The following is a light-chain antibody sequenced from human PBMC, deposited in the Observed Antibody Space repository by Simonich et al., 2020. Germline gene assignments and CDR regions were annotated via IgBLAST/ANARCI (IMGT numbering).Light chain of an antibody. CDR3: QQYYSTPLT. Sequence: DIVMTQSPDSLAVSLGERATINCKSSKSVLYSSNNTNYLAWYQQKPGQPPKLLIYWASTRESGVPDRVSGRGSGTDFTLTISSLQAEDVAVYYCQQYYSTPLTFGGGTKVEIK. J-gene: IGKJ4*01. CDR2: WAS. CDR1: KSVLYSSNNTNY. V-gene: IGKV4-1*01.